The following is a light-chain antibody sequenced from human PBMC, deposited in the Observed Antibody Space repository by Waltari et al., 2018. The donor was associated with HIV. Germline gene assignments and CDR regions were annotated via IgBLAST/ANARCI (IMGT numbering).Light chain of an antibody. CDR1: SNDVGSYNL. CDR2: EVT. Sequence: QSALTQPASVSGSPGQSITISCAGTSNDVGSYNLVSWYQHHPGKAPKLLIFEVTKRPSGVSNRFSASKSGNTASLTISGLQAEDEADYYCAAWDDSLSGPLVVFGGGTKLTVL. V-gene: IGLV2-23*02. CDR3: AAWDDSLSGPLVV. J-gene: IGLJ2*01.